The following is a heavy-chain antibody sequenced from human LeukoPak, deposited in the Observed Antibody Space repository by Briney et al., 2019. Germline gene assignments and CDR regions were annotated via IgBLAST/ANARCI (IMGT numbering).Heavy chain of an antibody. CDR2: IIPIFGTA. CDR3: ASHLGYCSSTSCYSEYYFDY. J-gene: IGHJ4*02. Sequence: SVKVSCKASGGTFSSYAISWVRQAPGQGLEWMGGIIPIFGTANYAQKFQGRVTITADESTSTAYMELSSLRSEDTAVYYCASHLGYCSSTSCYSEYYFDYWGQGPWSPSPQ. V-gene: IGHV1-69*01. CDR1: GGTFSSYA. D-gene: IGHD2-2*01.